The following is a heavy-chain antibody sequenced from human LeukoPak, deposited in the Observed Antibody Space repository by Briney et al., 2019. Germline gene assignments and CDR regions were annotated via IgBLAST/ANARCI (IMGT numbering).Heavy chain of an antibody. CDR3: AREIGGTTGFDY. CDR2: IRYDGNNK. V-gene: IGHV3-30*02. D-gene: IGHD3-16*01. Sequence: GGSLRLSCAASGFTFSNYGMHWVRQAPGKGLEWVTSIRYDGNNKYYADSVKGRFIMSRDNSKNTLYLQMNSLRAEDTAVYYCAREIGGTTGFDYWGQGTLVTVSS. J-gene: IGHJ4*02. CDR1: GFTFSNYG.